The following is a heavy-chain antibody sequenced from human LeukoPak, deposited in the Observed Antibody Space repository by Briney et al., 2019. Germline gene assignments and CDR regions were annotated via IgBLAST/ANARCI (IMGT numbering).Heavy chain of an antibody. D-gene: IGHD2-2*02. J-gene: IGHJ6*02. CDR2: LYSGGRT. CDR3: ASLYSYGMDV. CDR1: GFTVSSKD. Sequence: GGSLRLSCAASGFTVSSKDMNWVRQAPGKGLEWVSVLYSGGRTYYADSVKGRFTISRDNSKNTLCLQMNSLRAEDTAVYYCASLYSYGMDVWGQGTTVTVSS. V-gene: IGHV3-53*01.